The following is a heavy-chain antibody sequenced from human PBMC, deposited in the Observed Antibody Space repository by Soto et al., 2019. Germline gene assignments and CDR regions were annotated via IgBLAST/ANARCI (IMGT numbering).Heavy chain of an antibody. Sequence: SETLSLTCTVSGGSISSYYWAWIRQPPGKGLEWIGSIYYSGSTYYNPSLKSRVTISVDTSKNQCSLNLRSVNAADTAVYYCASRRGTDNYWGQGTLVTVSS. J-gene: IGHJ4*02. V-gene: IGHV4-39*07. CDR2: IYYSGST. CDR1: GGSISSYY. CDR3: ASRRGTDNY. D-gene: IGHD3-10*01.